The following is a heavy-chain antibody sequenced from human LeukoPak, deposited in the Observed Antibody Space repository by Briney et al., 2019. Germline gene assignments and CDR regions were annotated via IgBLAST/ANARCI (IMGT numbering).Heavy chain of an antibody. CDR2: VHYSGST. J-gene: IGHJ6*03. CDR3: ARQLYVSGSYYAPMDV. V-gene: IGHV4-39*01. D-gene: IGHD3-10*01. CDR1: GGSISSSSYY. Sequence: SETLSLTCTVSGGSISSSSYYWGWIRQPPGKGLEWIASVHYSGSTYYNPSLKSRLTISVDTSKNQFSLKVSSVTAADTAVYFCARQLYVSGSYYAPMDVWGKGTTVTISS.